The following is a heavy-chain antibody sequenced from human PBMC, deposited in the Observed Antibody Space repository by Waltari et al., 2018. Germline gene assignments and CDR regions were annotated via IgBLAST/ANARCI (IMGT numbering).Heavy chain of an antibody. Sequence: QVQLGESGAEVKKHGASVKVSCKAFGYTFTGYYMPWVRQAPGPGLEWMGWINPNSGGTNYAQKFQGRVTMTRDTSISTAYMELSRLRSDDTAVYYCAREGRRAAAGTRQWFDPWGQGTLVTVSS. D-gene: IGHD6-13*01. V-gene: IGHV1-2*02. CDR1: GYTFTGYY. CDR2: INPNSGGT. J-gene: IGHJ5*02. CDR3: AREGRRAAAGTRQWFDP.